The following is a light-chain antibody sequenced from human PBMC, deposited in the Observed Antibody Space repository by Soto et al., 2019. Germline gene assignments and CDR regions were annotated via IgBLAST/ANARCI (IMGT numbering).Light chain of an antibody. V-gene: IGLV1-51*01. J-gene: IGLJ2*01. CDR3: GTWYARMSVVV. CDR1: GSNIGKND. Sequence: QSVLTQPPSMSASPGQKVTISCTGSGSNIGKNDVSWYLQLPGADPKLLIYDTNNRPSGISDRFSGSKSGTSATLGITGLQTGDEADYYCGTWYARMSVVVFGGGTKLTVL. CDR2: DTN.